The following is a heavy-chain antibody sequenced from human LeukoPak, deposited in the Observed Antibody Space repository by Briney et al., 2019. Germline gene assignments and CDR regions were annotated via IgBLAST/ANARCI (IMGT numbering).Heavy chain of an antibody. CDR3: AKDLYYYDSSGPQGPFDY. V-gene: IGHV3-9*01. CDR1: GFTFDDYA. J-gene: IGHJ4*02. CDR2: ISWNSGSI. D-gene: IGHD3-22*01. Sequence: GGSLRLSCAASGFTFDDYAMHWVRQAPGKGLEWVSGISWNSGSIGYADSVKGRFTISRDNAKNSLYLQMNSLRAEDTALYYCAKDLYYYDSSGPQGPFDYWGQGTLVTVSS.